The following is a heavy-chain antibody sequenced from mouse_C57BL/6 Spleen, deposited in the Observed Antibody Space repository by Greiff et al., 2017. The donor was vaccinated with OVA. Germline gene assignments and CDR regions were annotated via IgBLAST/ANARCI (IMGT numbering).Heavy chain of an antibody. CDR2: IDPSDSYT. J-gene: IGHJ4*01. V-gene: IGHV1-59*01. CDR3: ARPRGSSYYAMDY. Sequence: QVHVKQPGAELVRPGTSVKLSCKASGYTFTSYWMHWVKQRPGQGLEWIGVIDPSDSYTNYNQKFKGKATLTVDTSSSTAYMQLSSLTSEDSAVYYCARPRGSSYYAMDYWGQGTSVTVSS. CDR1: GYTFTSYW. D-gene: IGHD1-1*01.